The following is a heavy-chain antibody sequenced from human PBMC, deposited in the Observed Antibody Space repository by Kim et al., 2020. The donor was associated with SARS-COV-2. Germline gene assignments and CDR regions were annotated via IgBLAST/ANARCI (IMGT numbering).Heavy chain of an antibody. J-gene: IGHJ4*02. D-gene: IGHD3-22*01. CDR1: GYTFTSYD. Sequence: PSVKVSCKASGYTFTSYDINWVRQATGQGLEWMGWMNPNSGNTGYAQKFQGRVTMTRNTSISTAYMELSSLRSEDTAVYYCARGTWDYYDSSGYRTYYFHYWGQGTLVTVSS. V-gene: IGHV1-8*01. CDR2: MNPNSGNT. CDR3: ARGTWDYYDSSGYRTYYFHY.